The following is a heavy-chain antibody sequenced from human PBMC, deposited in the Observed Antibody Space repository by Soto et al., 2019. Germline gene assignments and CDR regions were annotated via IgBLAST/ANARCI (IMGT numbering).Heavy chain of an antibody. V-gene: IGHV4-31*03. CDR1: GGSISSGGYY. CDR2: IYYSGST. Sequence: RSLTCTVSGGSISSGGYYWSWIRQHPGKGLEWIGYIYYSGSTYYNPSLKSRVTISVDTSKNQFSLKLSSVTAADTAVYYCARVPPRRDPSTVTTYYFDYWGQGTLVTLSS. D-gene: IGHD4-17*01. J-gene: IGHJ4*02. CDR3: ARVPPRRDPSTVTTYYFDY.